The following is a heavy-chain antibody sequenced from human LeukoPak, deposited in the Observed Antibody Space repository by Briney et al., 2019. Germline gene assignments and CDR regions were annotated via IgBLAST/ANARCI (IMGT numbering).Heavy chain of an antibody. D-gene: IGHD5-18*01. CDR2: IYYSGST. CDR3: AARPYSYGLPEVDY. Sequence: SETLSLTCTVSGGSISSSSYYWGWIRQPPGKGLEWIGSIYYSGSTYYNPSLKSRVTISVDTSKNQFSLKLSSVTAADTAVYYCAARPYSYGLPEVDYWGQGTLVTVSS. CDR1: GGSISSSSYY. V-gene: IGHV4-39*01. J-gene: IGHJ4*02.